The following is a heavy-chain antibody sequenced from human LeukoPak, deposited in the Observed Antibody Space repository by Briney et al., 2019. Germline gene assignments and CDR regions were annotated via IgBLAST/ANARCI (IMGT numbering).Heavy chain of an antibody. V-gene: IGHV1-2*02. CDR2: INPNSGGT. CDR1: GYTFTGYY. Sequence: RASVKVSCKASGYTFTGYYMHWVRQAPGQGLEWMGWINPNSGGTNYAQKFQGRVTMTRDTSISTAYMELSRLRSDDTAVYYCARSNYDFWSGYWTYYYYYMDVWGKGTTVTVSS. J-gene: IGHJ6*03. D-gene: IGHD3-3*01. CDR3: ARSNYDFWSGYWTYYYYYMDV.